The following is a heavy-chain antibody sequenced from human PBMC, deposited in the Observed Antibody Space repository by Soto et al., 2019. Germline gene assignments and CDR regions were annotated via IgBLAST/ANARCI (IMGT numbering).Heavy chain of an antibody. Sequence: EVQLVQSGAEVKKPGESLKISCKGSGYSFTSYWIGWVRQMPGKGLEWMGIIYPGDSDTRYSPSFQGQVTISADKSISTAYLQWSSLKASDTAMYYCARRPVRMYYYDSSGPTDAFDIWGQGTMVTVSS. V-gene: IGHV5-51*01. CDR2: IYPGDSDT. CDR3: ARRPVRMYYYDSSGPTDAFDI. J-gene: IGHJ3*02. CDR1: GYSFTSYW. D-gene: IGHD3-22*01.